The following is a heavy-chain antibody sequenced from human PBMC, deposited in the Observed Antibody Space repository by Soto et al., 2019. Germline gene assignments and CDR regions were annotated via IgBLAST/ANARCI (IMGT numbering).Heavy chain of an antibody. CDR2: IYPGDSDT. CDR3: ARLRTMVRGVMEADYYYYGMDV. Sequence: GESLKISCKGSGYSFTSYWIGWVRQMPGKGLEWMGIIYPGDSDTRYSPSFQGQVTISADKSISTAYLQWSSLKASDTAMYYCARLRTMVRGVMEADYYYYGMDVWGQGTTVTVS. J-gene: IGHJ6*02. V-gene: IGHV5-51*01. CDR1: GYSFTSYW. D-gene: IGHD3-10*01.